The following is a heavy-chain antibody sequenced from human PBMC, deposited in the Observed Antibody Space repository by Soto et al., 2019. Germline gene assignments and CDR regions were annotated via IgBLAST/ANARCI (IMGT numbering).Heavy chain of an antibody. CDR1: GGTFSPYT. J-gene: IGHJ4*02. Sequence: QVQLVQSGAEVKKPGSSVKISCKASGGTFSPYTINWVRQAPGQGLEWMGRIIPFLGVTNYAQKFQDRFTSSADPSTITADVELGSLRFEDTAVYYCTRDWESTVSTWGFGVHWGQGTPVTVSS. D-gene: IGHD3-16*01. CDR3: TRDWESTVSTWGFGVH. CDR2: IIPFLGVT. V-gene: IGHV1-69*08.